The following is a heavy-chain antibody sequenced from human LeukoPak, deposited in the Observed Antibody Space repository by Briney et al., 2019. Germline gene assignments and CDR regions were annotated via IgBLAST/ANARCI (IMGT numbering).Heavy chain of an antibody. J-gene: IGHJ4*02. D-gene: IGHD6-13*01. CDR1: GFTFSSYG. CDR3: ANGPRGAAAEFDY. CDR2: IPYDGSNK. V-gene: IGHV3-30*02. Sequence: GGSLRLSCAASGFTFSSYGMHWVRQAPGKGLEWVAFIPYDGSNKYYTDSVKGRFTISRDNSKNTLYLQMNSLRAEDTAVYYCANGPRGAAAEFDYWGQGALVTVSS.